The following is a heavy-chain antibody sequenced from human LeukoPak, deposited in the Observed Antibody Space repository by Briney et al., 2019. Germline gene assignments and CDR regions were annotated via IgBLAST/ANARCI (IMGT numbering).Heavy chain of an antibody. CDR2: INPNSGGT. D-gene: IGHD6-19*01. V-gene: IGHV1-2*02. Sequence: ASVKVSCKASGYTFTDYYMHWVRQAPGQGLEWMGWINPNSGGTNYAQKFQGRVTMTRDTSISTACMELSRLRSDDTAVFYCGRDYSYTSGWYDYWGQGTLVTVSS. CDR3: GRDYSYTSGWYDY. J-gene: IGHJ4*02. CDR1: GYTFTDYY.